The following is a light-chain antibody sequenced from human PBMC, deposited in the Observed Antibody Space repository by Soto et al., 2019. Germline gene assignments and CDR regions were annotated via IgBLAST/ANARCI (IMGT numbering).Light chain of an antibody. Sequence: QPVLTQPPSVSGAPGQRVTISCTGSSSNIGAGYHVHWYQQLPGTAPKLLIYGNSNRPSGVPDRFSGSKSGTSASLAITGLQPEDEADYYCQSYDSSLSGYVFGTGTKLTVL. V-gene: IGLV1-40*01. CDR2: GNS. CDR1: SSNIGAGYH. J-gene: IGLJ1*01. CDR3: QSYDSSLSGYV.